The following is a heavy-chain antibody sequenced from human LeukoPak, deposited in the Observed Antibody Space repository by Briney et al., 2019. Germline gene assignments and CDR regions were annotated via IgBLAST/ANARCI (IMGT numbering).Heavy chain of an antibody. CDR2: ISAYNGNT. D-gene: IGHD2-21*02. CDR1: GYTFTSYG. Sequence: ASVKVSCKASGYTFTSYGISWVRQAPGQGLEWTGWISAYNGNTNYAQKLQGRVTMTTDTSTSTAYMELRSLRSDDTAVYYCARQYIVVVTAIRAQNWFDPWGQGTLVTVSS. CDR3: ARQYIVVVTAIRAQNWFDP. V-gene: IGHV1-18*01. J-gene: IGHJ5*02.